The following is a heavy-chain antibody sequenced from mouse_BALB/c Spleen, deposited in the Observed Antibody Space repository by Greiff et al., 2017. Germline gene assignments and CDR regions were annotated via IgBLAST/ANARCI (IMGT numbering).Heavy chain of an antibody. CDR3: ARGGDYDYPFAY. CDR2: ISYSGST. Sequence: VQLKESGPGLVKPSQSLSLTCTVTGYSITSDYAWNWIRQFPGNKLEWMGYISYSGSTSYNPSLKSRISITRDTSKNQFFLQLNSVTTEDTATYYCARGGDYDYPFAYWGQGTLVTVSA. D-gene: IGHD2-4*01. CDR1: GYSITSDYA. J-gene: IGHJ3*01. V-gene: IGHV3-2*02.